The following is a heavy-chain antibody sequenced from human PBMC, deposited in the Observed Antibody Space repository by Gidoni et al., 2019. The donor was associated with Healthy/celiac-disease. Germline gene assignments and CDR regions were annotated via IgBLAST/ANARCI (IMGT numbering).Heavy chain of an antibody. D-gene: IGHD3-22*01. V-gene: IGHV4-59*01. CDR1: GGSFSSYY. J-gene: IGHJ4*02. Sequence: QVQLPESGPGLVKPSDTLSLTCPVAGGSFSSYYWSWIRQPPGKGLEWIGYIYYSGSTNYNPSLKSRVTISVDTSKNQFSLKLSSVTAADTAVYYCARGLGSPMIDGYYFDYWGQGTLVTVSS. CDR3: ARGLGSPMIDGYYFDY. CDR2: IYYSGST.